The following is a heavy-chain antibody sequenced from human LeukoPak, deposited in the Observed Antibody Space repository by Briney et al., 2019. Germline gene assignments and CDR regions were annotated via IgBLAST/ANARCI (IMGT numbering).Heavy chain of an antibody. V-gene: IGHV4-34*01. CDR2: INHSGST. J-gene: IGHJ4*02. CDR3: ARGGADGQWLVGSFYFDY. Sequence: SETLSLTCAVYGGSFSGYYWSWIRQPPGKGLEWIGEINHSGSTDYNPSLKSRVTISVDTSKNQFSLKLSSVTAADTAVYYCARGGADGQWLVGSFYFDYWGQGTLVTVSS. CDR1: GGSFSGYY. D-gene: IGHD6-19*01.